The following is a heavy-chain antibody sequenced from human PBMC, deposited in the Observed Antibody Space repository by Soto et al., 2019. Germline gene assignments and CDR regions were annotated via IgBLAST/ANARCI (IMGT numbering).Heavy chain of an antibody. V-gene: IGHV3-11*01. J-gene: IGHJ4*02. Sequence: PGESLKISCAASGFSFRDYFMNWPRQAPGKGLEWVSYFGPSGNTIYYADSVKCRFTISRDDATKSLHLYMYSLRTDDTAVYYCARDDHTYRVYWGQGTPVTVSS. CDR1: GFSFRDYF. D-gene: IGHD2-21*01. CDR3: ARDDHTYRVY. CDR2: FGPSGNTI.